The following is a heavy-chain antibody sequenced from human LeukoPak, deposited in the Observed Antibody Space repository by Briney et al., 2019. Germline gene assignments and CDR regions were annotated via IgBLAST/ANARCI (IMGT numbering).Heavy chain of an antibody. CDR1: GYTFTGYY. CDR2: INPNSGGT. CDR3: ARGDSSSSAPGGTDAFDI. V-gene: IGHV1-2*02. Sequence: ASVKVSCKASGYTFTGYYMHWVRQAPGQGLEWMGWINPNSGGTNYAQKFQGRVTMTRDTSISTAYMELSRLRSDDTAVCYCARGDSSSSAPGGTDAFDIWGQGTMVTVSS. D-gene: IGHD6-6*01. J-gene: IGHJ3*02.